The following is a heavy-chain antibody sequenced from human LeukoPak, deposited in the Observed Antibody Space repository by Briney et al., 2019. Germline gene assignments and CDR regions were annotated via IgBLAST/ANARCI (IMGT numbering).Heavy chain of an antibody. CDR2: INPNSGGT. D-gene: IGHD6-19*01. Sequence: ASVKVSCKASGYTFTGYYMHWVRQAPGQGLEWMGWINPNSGGTNYAQKFQGWVTMTRDTSISTAYMELSRLRSDDTAVYYCARDRGLAGGADAFDIWGQGTMVTVSS. CDR1: GYTFTGYY. CDR3: ARDRGLAGGADAFDI. V-gene: IGHV1-2*04. J-gene: IGHJ3*02.